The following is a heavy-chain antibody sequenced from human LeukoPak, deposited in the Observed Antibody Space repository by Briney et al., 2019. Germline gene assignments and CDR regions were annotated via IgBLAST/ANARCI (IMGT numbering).Heavy chain of an antibody. D-gene: IGHD1-26*01. Sequence: GGSLRLSCAASGFTFSSYSMNWVRQAPGKGLEWVSYISSSSSTIYYADSVKGRFTISRDNAKNSLYLQMNSLRAEDTAVYYCARTVGAPSYYFDYWGQGTLVTVSS. V-gene: IGHV3-48*04. CDR3: ARTVGAPSYYFDY. CDR1: GFTFSSYS. J-gene: IGHJ4*02. CDR2: ISSSSSTI.